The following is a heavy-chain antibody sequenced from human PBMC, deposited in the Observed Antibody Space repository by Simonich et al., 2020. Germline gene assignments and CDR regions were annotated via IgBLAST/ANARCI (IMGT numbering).Heavy chain of an antibody. D-gene: IGHD7-27*01. Sequence: EVQLVESGGGLVQPGGSLRLSCAASGFTFSRYWMSWVRQGLEKGLEWVANITQDGSEKYYVDSVKGRFTISRDNAKNALYLQMNSLRAEDTAVYYCARDGLGTAYYYYMDVWGKGTTVTVSS. CDR3: ARDGLGTAYYYYMDV. J-gene: IGHJ6*03. CDR2: ITQDGSEK. CDR1: GFTFSRYW. V-gene: IGHV3-7*01.